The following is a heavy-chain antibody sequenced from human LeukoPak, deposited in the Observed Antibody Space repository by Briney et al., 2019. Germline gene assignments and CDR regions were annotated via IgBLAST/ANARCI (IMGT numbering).Heavy chain of an antibody. V-gene: IGHV3-7*01. J-gene: IGHJ3*02. CDR3: ARDYDDFWSGYYDHDAFDI. D-gene: IGHD3-3*01. CDR2: IKQDGSEK. CDR1: GFTFSSYW. Sequence: GGYLRLSCAASGFTFSSYWMSWVRQAPGKGLEWVANIKQDGSEKHYVDSVKGRFTISRDNAKNSLYLQMNSLRAEDTAVYYCARDYDDFWSGYYDHDAFDIWGQGTMVTVSS.